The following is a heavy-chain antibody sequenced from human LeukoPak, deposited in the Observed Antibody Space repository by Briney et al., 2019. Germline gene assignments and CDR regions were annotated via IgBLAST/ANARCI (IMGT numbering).Heavy chain of an antibody. Sequence: SQTLSLTCTVSGGSISSGDYYWSWIRQPPGKGLEWIGYIYYSGSTYYNPSLKSRVTISVDTSKNQFSLKLSSVTAADTAVYYCARGGYYGSGSYWGTFDYWGQGTLATVSS. CDR2: IYYSGST. CDR1: GGSISSGDYY. D-gene: IGHD3-10*01. J-gene: IGHJ4*02. V-gene: IGHV4-30-4*01. CDR3: ARGGYYGSGSYWGTFDY.